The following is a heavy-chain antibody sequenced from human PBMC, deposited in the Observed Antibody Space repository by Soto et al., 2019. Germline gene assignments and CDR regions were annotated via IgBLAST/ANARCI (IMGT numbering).Heavy chain of an antibody. J-gene: IGHJ4*02. CDR3: AILNAASGSY. V-gene: IGHV3-23*01. D-gene: IGHD6-25*01. CDR1: GFTFSNLA. Sequence: EVQLLESGGGLVQPGGSLRLSCTASGFTFSNLAITWVRQAPGKGLEWVSTIDAGGGSTHYADSVKGRFTISRDNSKNTLYLQTNSLRAEDTAVYYCAILNAASGSYWGQGSRITVSS. CDR2: IDAGGGST.